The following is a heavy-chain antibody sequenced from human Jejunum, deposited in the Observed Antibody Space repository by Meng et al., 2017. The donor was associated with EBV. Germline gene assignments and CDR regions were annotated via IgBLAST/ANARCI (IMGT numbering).Heavy chain of an antibody. J-gene: IGHJ4*02. CDR1: GYMFISYA. CDR2: INIGNGNT. D-gene: IGHD2/OR15-2a*01. CDR3: ATGDDYGNSNFDY. V-gene: IGHV1-3*04. Sequence: VHVVLSGSEVKKPGDSVKVSCKASGYMFISYARHWVRQAPGQRVGWMGLINIGNGNTKYSQKFHGRLTISRDTSANTAYLELSSLTSEDTAIYYCATGDDYGNSNFDYWGQGTLVTVSS.